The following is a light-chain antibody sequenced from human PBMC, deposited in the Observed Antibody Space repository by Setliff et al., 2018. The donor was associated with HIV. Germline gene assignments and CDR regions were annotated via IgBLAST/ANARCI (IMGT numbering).Light chain of an antibody. Sequence: QSVLPQPASVSGSPGQSITISCTGTSSDVGRYNFVSWYQQHPGKVPKLLISDASNRPSGVSDRFSGSKSGNTASLTISGLRTEDEADYYCNSFTNTSGRVFGTGTKVTVL. CDR3: NSFTNTSGRV. V-gene: IGLV2-14*03. J-gene: IGLJ1*01. CDR1: SSDVGRYNF. CDR2: DAS.